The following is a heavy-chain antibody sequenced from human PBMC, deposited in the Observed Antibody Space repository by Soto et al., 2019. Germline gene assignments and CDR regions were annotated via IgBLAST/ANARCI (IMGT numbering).Heavy chain of an antibody. Sequence: GASVNVSCKASGYTITSYAMHWVRQAPGQRLEWMGWINAGNGNTKYSQKFQGRVTITRDTSASTAYMELSSLRSGDTAVYYCEREGTNWGDPYGFDPWGQGTLVTVSS. V-gene: IGHV1-3*01. CDR1: GYTITSYA. D-gene: IGHD7-27*01. CDR2: INAGNGNT. CDR3: EREGTNWGDPYGFDP. J-gene: IGHJ5*02.